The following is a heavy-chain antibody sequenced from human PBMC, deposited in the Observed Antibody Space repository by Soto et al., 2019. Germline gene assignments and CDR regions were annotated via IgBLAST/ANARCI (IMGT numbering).Heavy chain of an antibody. D-gene: IGHD6-13*01. V-gene: IGHV3-23*01. CDR1: GFTFSNYA. CDR2: ISGSGGST. Sequence: EVQLLESGGGLVQPGGSLRLSCAASGFTFSNYAVTWVRQAPGKGLEWVSTISGSGGSTYYADSVKGRFTISRDNSKNTLYQQMNSRRAEDTAVYYCAKDQGSSWYEIDYWGQGTLVTVSS. CDR3: AKDQGSSWYEIDY. J-gene: IGHJ4*02.